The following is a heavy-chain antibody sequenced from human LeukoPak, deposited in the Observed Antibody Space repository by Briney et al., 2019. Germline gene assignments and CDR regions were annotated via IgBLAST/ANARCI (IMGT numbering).Heavy chain of an antibody. V-gene: IGHV1-69*05. CDR2: IIPIFGTA. J-gene: IGHJ5*02. CDR3: ARSEAAAGTWYSWFDP. D-gene: IGHD6-13*01. CDR1: GGTFSSYA. Sequence: ASVKLSCKASGGTFSSYAISWVRQAPGQGLEWMGGIIPIFGTANYAQKFQGRVTITTDESTSTAYMELSSLRSEDTAVYYCARSEAAAGTWYSWFDPWGQGTLVTVSS.